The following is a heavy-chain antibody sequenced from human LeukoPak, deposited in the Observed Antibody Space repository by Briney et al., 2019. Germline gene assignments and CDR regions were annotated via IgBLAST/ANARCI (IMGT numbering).Heavy chain of an antibody. CDR2: IWYDGSNK. J-gene: IGHJ4*02. D-gene: IGHD6-13*01. Sequence: GRSLRLSCAASGFTFSSYGMHWVRQAPGKGLEWVAVIWYDGSNKYYADSVKGRFTISRDNSKNTLYLQMNSLRAEDTAVYYCARDGGGSWYFFDYWGQGTLVTVSS. CDR1: GFTFSSYG. CDR3: ARDGGGSWYFFDY. V-gene: IGHV3-33*01.